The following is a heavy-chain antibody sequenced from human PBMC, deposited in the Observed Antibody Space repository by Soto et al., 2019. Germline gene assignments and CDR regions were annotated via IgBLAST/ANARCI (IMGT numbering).Heavy chain of an antibody. V-gene: IGHV1-69*13. CDR3: ARGRGFITIFGVVTTPSDYYGMDV. D-gene: IGHD3-3*01. Sequence: GASVKVSCKASGGTFSSYAISWVRQAPGQGLEWMGGIIPIFGTANYAQKFQGRVTITADESTSTAYMELSSLRSEDTAVYYCARGRGFITIFGVVTTPSDYYGMDVWGQGTTVTVS. J-gene: IGHJ6*02. CDR2: IIPIFGTA. CDR1: GGTFSSYA.